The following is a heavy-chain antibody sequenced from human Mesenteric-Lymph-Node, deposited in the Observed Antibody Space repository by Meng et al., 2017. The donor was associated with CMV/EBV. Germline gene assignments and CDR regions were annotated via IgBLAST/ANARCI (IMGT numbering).Heavy chain of an antibody. J-gene: IGHJ4*02. V-gene: IGHV3-7*01. D-gene: IGHD5-12*01. CDR2: IKEDGSEK. CDR1: GFTFSSYW. Sequence: SGFTFSSYWMSWVRQATGKGLEGVANIKEDGSEKYYVDSVKGRFTISRDNAENSLYLQMNSLRADDTAVYYCARWTVIVANGGFDWWGQGTLVTVSS. CDR3: ARWTVIVANGGFDW.